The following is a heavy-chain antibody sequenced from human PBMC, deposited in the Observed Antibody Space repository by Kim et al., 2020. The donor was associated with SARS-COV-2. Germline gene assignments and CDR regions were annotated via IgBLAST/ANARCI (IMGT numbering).Heavy chain of an antibody. Sequence: GYADSGKGRCTISSDNAKNSLELQMNSLRAEDTALYYCVSSIVAGNVDYWGQGTLVTVSS. D-gene: IGHD6-19*01. V-gene: IGHV3-9*01. J-gene: IGHJ4*02. CDR3: VSSIVAGNVDY.